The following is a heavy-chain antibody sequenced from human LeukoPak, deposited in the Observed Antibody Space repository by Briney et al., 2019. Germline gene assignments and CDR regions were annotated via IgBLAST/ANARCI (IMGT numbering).Heavy chain of an antibody. D-gene: IGHD5-18*01. CDR3: ATLPGYGLVNWFDP. CDR1: GGSFSGYY. CDR2: INHSGST. V-gene: IGHV4-34*01. J-gene: IGHJ5*02. Sequence: SETLSLTCAVYGGSFSGYYWSWIRQPPGKGLEWIGEINHSGSTNYNPSLKSRVTISVDTSKNQFSLKLSSVTAADTAVYYCATLPGYGLVNWFDPWGQGTLVTVSS.